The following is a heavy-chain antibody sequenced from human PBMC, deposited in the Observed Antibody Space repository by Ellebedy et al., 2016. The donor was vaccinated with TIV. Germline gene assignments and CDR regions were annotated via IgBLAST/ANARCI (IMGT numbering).Heavy chain of an antibody. D-gene: IGHD4-17*01. CDR2: INHSGST. CDR1: GGSFSGYY. CDR3: AKCGGYGDYEVFDY. Sequence: SETLSLXXAVYGGSFSGYYWSWIRQPPGKGLEWIGEINHSGSTNYNPSLKSRVTISVDTSKNQFSLKLSSVTAADTAVYYCAKCGGYGDYEVFDYWGQGTLVTVSS. J-gene: IGHJ4*02. V-gene: IGHV4-34*01.